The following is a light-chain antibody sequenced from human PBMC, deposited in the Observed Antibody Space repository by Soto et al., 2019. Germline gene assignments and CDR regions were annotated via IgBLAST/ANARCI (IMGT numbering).Light chain of an antibody. CDR3: TSFASGRTLI. Sequence: QSAVTQPASVSGSPGQSITISCTGTSSDVGGYKFVSWYQQHPGKVPKLMIYEVSNRPSGVSNRFSGSKSGNTASLTISGLQTEDEGNYYCTSFASGRTLIFGGGTKLTVL. V-gene: IGLV2-14*01. CDR1: SSDVGGYKF. CDR2: EVS. J-gene: IGLJ2*01.